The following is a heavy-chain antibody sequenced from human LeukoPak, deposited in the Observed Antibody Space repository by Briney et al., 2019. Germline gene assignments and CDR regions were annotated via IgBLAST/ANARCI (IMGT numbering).Heavy chain of an antibody. V-gene: IGHV3-23*01. J-gene: IGHJ4*02. CDR1: GFTFSSYA. CDR2: ISGSGGST. CDR3: AKVPPNNYDYVWGSYRSSPPTYYFDY. D-gene: IGHD3-16*02. Sequence: AGGSLRLSCAASGFTFSSYAMSWVRQAPGKGLEWVSAISGSGGSTYYADSVKGRFTISRDNSKNTLYLQMNSLRAEDTAVYYCAKVPPNNYDYVWGSYRSSPPTYYFDYWGQGTLVTVSS.